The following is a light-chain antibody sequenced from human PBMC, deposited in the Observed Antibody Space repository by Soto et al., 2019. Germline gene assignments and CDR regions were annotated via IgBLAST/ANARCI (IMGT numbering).Light chain of an antibody. CDR2: DAS. J-gene: IGKJ5*01. CDR3: QQRSNWPPST. CDR1: QSVSSY. V-gene: IGKV3-11*01. Sequence: EIVLTQSPATLSLSPGERATLSCRASQSVSSYLAWYQQKPGQAPRLLIYDASNRATGIPARFSGSRSGTDFTLTISSLEPEDFAVYYCQQRSNWPPSTFGQGTRLEIK.